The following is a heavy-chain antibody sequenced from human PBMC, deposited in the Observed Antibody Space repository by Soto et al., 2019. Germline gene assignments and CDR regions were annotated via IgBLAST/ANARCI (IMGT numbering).Heavy chain of an antibody. CDR3: AREMAGGMDV. J-gene: IGHJ6*02. V-gene: IGHV3-74*01. CDR2: IKSDGGTT. D-gene: IGHD2-8*01. Sequence: GGSLRLSCAASGFTFSNYWMHWVRQAPGKGLVCVSRIKSDGGTTTYADSVKGRFTISRYNAKNTLYLQMNSLRAEDMAVYYCAREMAGGMDVWGQGTTVTVSS. CDR1: GFTFSNYW.